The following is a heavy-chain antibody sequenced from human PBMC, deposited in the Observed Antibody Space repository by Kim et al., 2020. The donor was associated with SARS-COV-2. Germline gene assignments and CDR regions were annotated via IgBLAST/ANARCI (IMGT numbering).Heavy chain of an antibody. J-gene: IGHJ4*02. CDR2: ISGSSTFK. V-gene: IGHV3-48*02. D-gene: IGHD5-12*01. CDR3: AREREYSRYDLDS. CDR1: GFTFSSYA. Sequence: RGSLRLSCEASGFTFSSYAMNWVRKAPGKGLEWLSYISGSSTFKYYADSVKGRFTISRDNAKNSLFLQMNSLRDEDTALYYCAREREYSRYDLDSWGQGTPVTVSS.